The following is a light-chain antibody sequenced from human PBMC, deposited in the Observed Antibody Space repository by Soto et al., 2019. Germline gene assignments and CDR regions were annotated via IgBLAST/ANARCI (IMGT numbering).Light chain of an antibody. J-gene: IGLJ1*01. CDR1: SSDVGGYNY. Sequence: QSALTQPASVSGSPGQSITISCTGTSSDVGGYNYVSWYQQHPGKAPKLMMSEVSNRPSGVSNRFSGSRSGNTASLTISGLQSEDEAEYYCNSYTATSTFVFGSGTK. CDR3: NSYTATSTFV. V-gene: IGLV2-14*01. CDR2: EVS.